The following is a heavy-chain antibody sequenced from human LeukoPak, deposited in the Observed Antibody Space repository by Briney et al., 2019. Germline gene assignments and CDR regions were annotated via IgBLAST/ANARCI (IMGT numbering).Heavy chain of an antibody. CDR1: GGSFSGYY. V-gene: IGHV4-34*01. Sequence: SETLSLTCAVYGGSFSGYYWSWIRQPPGKGLEWIGEIHHSKSSNYYPSLKSRVTISVDKSKNQFSLELNSVTAADTAVYYCARGGDWLFDYWGQGILVTVSS. CDR2: IHHSKSS. J-gene: IGHJ4*02. D-gene: IGHD2-21*02. CDR3: ARGGDWLFDY.